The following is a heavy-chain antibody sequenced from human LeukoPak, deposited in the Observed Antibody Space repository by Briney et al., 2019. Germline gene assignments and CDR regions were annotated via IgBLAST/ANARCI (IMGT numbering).Heavy chain of an antibody. Sequence: ASVKVSCKASGYTFTSYDINWVRQAAGQGLEWMGWMNPNSGNTGYAQKFQGRVTMTRNTSISTAYMELSSLRSEDTAVYYCARGSDILTGYDNWFDPWGQGTLVTVSS. CDR1: GYTFTSYD. CDR3: ARGSDILTGYDNWFDP. V-gene: IGHV1-8*01. D-gene: IGHD3-9*01. J-gene: IGHJ5*02. CDR2: MNPNSGNT.